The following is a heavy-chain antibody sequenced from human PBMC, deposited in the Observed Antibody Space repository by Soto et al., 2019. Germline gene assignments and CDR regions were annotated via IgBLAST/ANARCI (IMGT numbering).Heavy chain of an antibody. CDR3: ARDSLELTYYYGMDV. CDR1: GFTFSSYG. V-gene: IGHV3-33*01. D-gene: IGHD1-1*01. Sequence: GGSLRLSCAASGFTFSSYGMHWVRQAPCKGLEWVAVIWYDGSNKYYADSVKGRFTISRDNSKNTLYLQMNSLRAEDTAVYYCARDSLELTYYYGMDVWGQGTTVTVS. J-gene: IGHJ6*02. CDR2: IWYDGSNK.